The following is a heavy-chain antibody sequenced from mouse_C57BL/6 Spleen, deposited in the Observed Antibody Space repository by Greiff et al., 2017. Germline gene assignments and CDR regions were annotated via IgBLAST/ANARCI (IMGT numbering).Heavy chain of an antibody. CDR1: GFNIKNTY. D-gene: IGHD1-1*01. CDR3: ARGDGSSAYWYFDV. J-gene: IGHJ1*03. V-gene: IGHV14-3*01. Sequence: VQLKESVAELVRPGASVKLSCTASGFNIKNTYMHWVKQRPEQGLEWIGRIDPANGNTQYAPKFQGKATITADTSSNTAYLQLSSLTSEDTASDYCARGDGSSAYWYFDVWGTGTTVTVSS. CDR2: IDPANGNT.